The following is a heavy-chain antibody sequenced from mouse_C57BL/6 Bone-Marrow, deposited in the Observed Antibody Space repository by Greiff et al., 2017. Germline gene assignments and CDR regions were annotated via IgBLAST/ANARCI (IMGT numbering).Heavy chain of an antibody. V-gene: IGHV1-82*01. J-gene: IGHJ4*01. CDR1: GYAFSSSW. CDR3: ARLSYSNYDAMDY. D-gene: IGHD2-5*01. CDR2: IYPGDGDT. Sequence: QVQLKQSGPELVKPGASVKISCKASGYAFSSSWMNWVKQRPGKGLEWIGRIYPGDGDTNYNGKFKGKATRTADKSSSTAYMQLSSLTSEDSAVDFCARLSYSNYDAMDYWGQGTSVTVSS.